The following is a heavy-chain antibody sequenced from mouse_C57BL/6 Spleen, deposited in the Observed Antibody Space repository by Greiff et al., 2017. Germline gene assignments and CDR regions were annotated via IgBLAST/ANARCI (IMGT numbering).Heavy chain of an antibody. D-gene: IGHD4-1*01. J-gene: IGHJ2*01. CDR3: ARDSGSDY. Sequence: VKLQQPGAELVRPGSSVKLSCKASGYTFTSYWMDWVKQRPGQGLEWIGNIYPSDSETHYNQKFKDKATLTVDKSSSTAYMQLSSLTSEDSAVYYCARDSGSDYWGQGTTLTVSS. V-gene: IGHV1-61*01. CDR2: IYPSDSET. CDR1: GYTFTSYW.